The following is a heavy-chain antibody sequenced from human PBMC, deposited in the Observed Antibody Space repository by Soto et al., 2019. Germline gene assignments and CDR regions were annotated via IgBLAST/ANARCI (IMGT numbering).Heavy chain of an antibody. V-gene: IGHV3-30*18. Sequence: GGTLRLSCAASGFTFSSYGMHWVRQAPGKGLEWVAVISYDGSNKYYADSVKGRFTISRDNSKNTLYLQMNSLRAEDTAVYYCAKGLEPPDYWGQGTLVTVSA. D-gene: IGHD1-1*01. J-gene: IGHJ4*02. CDR2: ISYDGSNK. CDR3: AKGLEPPDY. CDR1: GFTFSSYG.